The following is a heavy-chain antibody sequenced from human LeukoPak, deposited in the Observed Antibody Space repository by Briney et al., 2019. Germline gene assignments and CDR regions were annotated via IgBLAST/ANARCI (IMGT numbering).Heavy chain of an antibody. CDR3: ARYNWNYGDFDY. Sequence: ASVKVSCKASGYTFSNYGITWVRQAPGQGLEWMGWISGRNGNRDYAQKLQGRVTMTTDTSTDSAYMELRSLTSDDMAVYYCARYNWNYGDFDYWGQGTLVTVSS. J-gene: IGHJ4*02. V-gene: IGHV1-18*03. CDR2: ISGRNGNR. D-gene: IGHD1-7*01. CDR1: GYTFSNYG.